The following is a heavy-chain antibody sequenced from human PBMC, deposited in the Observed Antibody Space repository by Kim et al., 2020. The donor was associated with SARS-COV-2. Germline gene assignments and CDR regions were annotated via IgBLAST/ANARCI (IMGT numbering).Heavy chain of an antibody. J-gene: IGHJ4*02. Sequence: AYSDSVTGRFTLSRDNAKNSLYLQMNGLRAEDTALYYCTKGRNGKYFLDNWGQGTLVTVSS. V-gene: IGHV3-9*01. CDR3: TKGRNGKYFLDN.